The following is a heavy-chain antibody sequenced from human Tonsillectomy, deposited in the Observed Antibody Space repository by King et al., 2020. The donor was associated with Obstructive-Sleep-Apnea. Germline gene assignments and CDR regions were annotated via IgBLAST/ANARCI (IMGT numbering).Heavy chain of an antibody. CDR2: INPVDSAT. D-gene: IGHD1-1*01. CDR3: ARPYTFDL. J-gene: IGHJ3*01. Sequence: VQLVESGAEVKKPGESLKISCKGFAYRFTSYWSGWVRQMPGKGLEWMANINPVDSATRYSPSLQDQVTISVDRSIISAYLKWSSLRASDTAMYYCARPYTFDLWGQGTMVTVSS. CDR1: AYRFTSYW. V-gene: IGHV5-51*01.